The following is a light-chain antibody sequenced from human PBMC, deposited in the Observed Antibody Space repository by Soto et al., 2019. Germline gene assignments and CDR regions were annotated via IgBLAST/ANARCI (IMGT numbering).Light chain of an antibody. CDR3: AAWDDSLRGYV. Sequence: QPVLTQPPSASGAPGQRVTISCSGSFSNIGSNYVYWYQQLPGTAPRLLIYKNNQRPSGVPDRFSGSKSGTSASLAISGLRSEDEADYYCAAWDDSLRGYVFGTGTKLTVL. CDR1: FSNIGSNY. CDR2: KNN. J-gene: IGLJ1*01. V-gene: IGLV1-47*01.